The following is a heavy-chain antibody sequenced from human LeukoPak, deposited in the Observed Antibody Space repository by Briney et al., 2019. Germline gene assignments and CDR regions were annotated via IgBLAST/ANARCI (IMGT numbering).Heavy chain of an antibody. CDR2: IYPGDSDT. J-gene: IGHJ4*02. D-gene: IGHD1-26*01. CDR1: GYNFANYW. V-gene: IGHV5-51*01. CDR3: ARREGPTARTRRDYFDY. Sequence: GESLKISCQGSGYNFANYWIAWVRQMPGKGLECMGIIYPGDSDTRYSPSLQGQVTFSADKSISTVYLQWRSLKASDTAMYYCARREGPTARTRRDYFDYWGQGSPVTVSS.